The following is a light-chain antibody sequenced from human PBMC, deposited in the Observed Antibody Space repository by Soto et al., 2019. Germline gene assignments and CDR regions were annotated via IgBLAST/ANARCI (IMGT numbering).Light chain of an antibody. CDR1: QSISTY. J-gene: IGKJ1*01. Sequence: DIQMTQSPSTLSASVGDRVTITCRASQSISTYLSWYQQKLGKAPTLLIYAASSIQSGVPSRFRGGGSGTDFTLTISSLQPEDFATYFCQQCYGSPRTFGQGTKV. V-gene: IGKV1-39*01. CDR3: QQCYGSPRT. CDR2: AAS.